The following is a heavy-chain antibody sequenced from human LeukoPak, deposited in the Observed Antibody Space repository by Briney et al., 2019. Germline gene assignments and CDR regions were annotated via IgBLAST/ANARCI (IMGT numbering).Heavy chain of an antibody. D-gene: IGHD1-14*01. V-gene: IGHV3-21*01. Sequence: GGSLRLSCAASGFTFSSYSMNWVRQAPGKGLEWVSSISSSSSYIYYADSAKGRFTISRDNAKNSLYLQMNSLRAEDTAVYYCARAPRNARPFDYWGQGTLVTVSS. CDR1: GFTFSSYS. CDR3: ARAPRNARPFDY. J-gene: IGHJ4*02. CDR2: ISSSSSYI.